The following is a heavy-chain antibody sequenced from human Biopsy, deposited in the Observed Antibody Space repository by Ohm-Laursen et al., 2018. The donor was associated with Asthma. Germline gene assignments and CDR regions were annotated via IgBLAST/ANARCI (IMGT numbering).Heavy chain of an antibody. CDR3: ARGTKPYYSDSSTDY. CDR1: GYAFTTYS. V-gene: IGHV1-18*01. Sequence: ASVKVSCKAFGYAFTTYSLTWVRQAPGQGLEWMGWISGKNGDTNYAQTLQGRLTMTADTSTNTAYMELRSLRSDDTAVYYCARGTKPYYSDSSTDYWGQGTQVTVSS. J-gene: IGHJ4*02. D-gene: IGHD3-22*01. CDR2: ISGKNGDT.